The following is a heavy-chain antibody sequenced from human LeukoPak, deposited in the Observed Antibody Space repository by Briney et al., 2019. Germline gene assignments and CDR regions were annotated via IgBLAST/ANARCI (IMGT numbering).Heavy chain of an antibody. CDR3: AKGSGINHYHWIDP. D-gene: IGHD1-14*01. Sequence: YPGGSLRLSCAASGFIFSNYAMTWVRQAPGKGLEWVSAIGGSRGNTYYADSVRGRFTISRDNSKHTLYLQMNSLGAEDTAVYYCAKGSGINHYHWIDPWGQGTLVTVSS. CDR1: GFIFSNYA. V-gene: IGHV3-23*01. CDR2: IGGSRGNT. J-gene: IGHJ5*02.